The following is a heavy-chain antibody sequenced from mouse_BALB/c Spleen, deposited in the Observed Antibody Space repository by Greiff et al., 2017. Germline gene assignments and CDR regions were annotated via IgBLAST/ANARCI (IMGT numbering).Heavy chain of an antibody. D-gene: IGHD3-1*01. CDR3: ARMGQLELFWFAY. Sequence: VKVVESGAELVRPGTSVKVSCKASGYAFTNYLIEWVKQRPGQGLEWIGVINPGSGGTNYNEKFKGKATLTADKSSSTAYMQLSSLTSDDSAVYFCARMGQLELFWFAYWGQGTLVTVSA. CDR1: GYAFTNYL. V-gene: IGHV1-54*01. CDR2: INPGSGGT. J-gene: IGHJ3*01.